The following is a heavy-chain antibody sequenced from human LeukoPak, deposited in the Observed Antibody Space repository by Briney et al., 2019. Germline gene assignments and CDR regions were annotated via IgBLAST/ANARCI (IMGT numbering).Heavy chain of an antibody. D-gene: IGHD4-23*01. V-gene: IGHV3-53*01. Sequence: QTGGSLRLSCAAAGLTVSSNYMSWVRQAPGKGLEWVSVIFSGGSTYYADSVKGRFTISRDNSKNTLYLQMNSLRAEDTAVYCCARGGGNSEFDYWGQGTLVTVSS. CDR2: IFSGGST. CDR1: GLTVSSNY. J-gene: IGHJ4*02. CDR3: ARGGGNSEFDY.